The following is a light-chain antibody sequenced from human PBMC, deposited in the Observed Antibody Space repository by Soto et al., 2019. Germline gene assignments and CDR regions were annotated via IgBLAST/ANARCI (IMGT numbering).Light chain of an antibody. CDR2: DVS. CDR1: SNDVGGYNY. J-gene: IGLJ1*01. V-gene: IGLV2-14*01. Sequence: QSALTQPASVSGSPGQSITISCTGTSNDVGGYNYVSWYQQHPGKAPNLMIYDVSNRPSGVSSRFSGSKSGNTASLTISGLQAEDGADYYCSSYTSSSIRYVFGTGTKVTVL. CDR3: SSYTSSSIRYV.